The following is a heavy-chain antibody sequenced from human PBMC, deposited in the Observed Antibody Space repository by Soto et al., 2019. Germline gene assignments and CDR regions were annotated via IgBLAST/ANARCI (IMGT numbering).Heavy chain of an antibody. D-gene: IGHD3-16*01. Sequence: ASVKVSCKASGGTFSSYAISWVRQAPGQGLEWMGGMIPISGTTNYAQKFQGRVTITADESTSTAYMELSSLRSEDTAVDYCARTLGGGGLDVWGQGTTVTVSS. CDR1: GGTFSSYA. J-gene: IGHJ6*02. CDR3: ARTLGGGGLDV. CDR2: MIPISGTT. V-gene: IGHV1-69*13.